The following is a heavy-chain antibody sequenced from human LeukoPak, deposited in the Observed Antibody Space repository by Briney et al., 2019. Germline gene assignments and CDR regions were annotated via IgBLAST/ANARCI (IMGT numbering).Heavy chain of an antibody. V-gene: IGHV1-8*01. CDR2: MNPNSGNT. J-gene: IGHJ4*02. Sequence: ASVKVSCKASGYTFTSYDINWVRQATGQGLEWMGWMNPNSGNTGYAQKFQGRVTMTRNTSINTAYMELSSLRAEDTAVYYCARDYYDSSGYYRRGYWGQGTLVTVSS. D-gene: IGHD3-22*01. CDR1: GYTFTSYD. CDR3: ARDYYDSSGYYRRGY.